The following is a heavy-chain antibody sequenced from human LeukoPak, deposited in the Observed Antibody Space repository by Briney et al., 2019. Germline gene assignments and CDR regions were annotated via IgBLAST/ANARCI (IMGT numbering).Heavy chain of an antibody. J-gene: IGHJ4*02. Sequence: ASVKVSCKVSGYTLTELSMHWVRQAPGKGLEWMGGFDLEDGETIYAQKFQGRVTMTEDTSTDTAYMELSSLRSEDTAVYYCATVARSSWTYFDYWGQGTLVTVSS. V-gene: IGHV1-24*01. CDR1: GYTLTELS. CDR3: ATVARSSWTYFDY. CDR2: FDLEDGET. D-gene: IGHD6-13*01.